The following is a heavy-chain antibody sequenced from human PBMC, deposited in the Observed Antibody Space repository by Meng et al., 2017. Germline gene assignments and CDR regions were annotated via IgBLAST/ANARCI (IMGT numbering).Heavy chain of an antibody. D-gene: IGHD6-19*01. V-gene: IGHV1-18*01. CDR2: ISAYNGNT. CDR1: GYTFTSSG. J-gene: IGHJ3*01. CDR3: ARDHVAVAGTAS. Sequence: QVTLVQSGAASNKPGASVTVSCKAYGYTFTSSGISWVRQAPEQGLEWMGWISAYNGNTNYAQKLQGRVTMTTDTSTSTAYMELRSLRSDDTAVYYCARDHVAVAGTASWGQGTMVTVSS.